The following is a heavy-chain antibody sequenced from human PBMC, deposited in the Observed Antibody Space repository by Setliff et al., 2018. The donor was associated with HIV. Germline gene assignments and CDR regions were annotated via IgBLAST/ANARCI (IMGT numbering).Heavy chain of an antibody. Sequence: SETLSLTCSVSGDDINRDFWTWMRQPPGKGLEWIGYVQYVGPANYSPSLQSRPTLSIATSKNQFSLKWISVTAADTAVYYCARGEPPASRSGLLYWGQGMLVTVSS. CDR3: ARGEPPASRSGLLY. V-gene: IGHV4-59*01. CDR2: VQYVGPA. CDR1: GDDINRDF. J-gene: IGHJ4*02. D-gene: IGHD3-22*01.